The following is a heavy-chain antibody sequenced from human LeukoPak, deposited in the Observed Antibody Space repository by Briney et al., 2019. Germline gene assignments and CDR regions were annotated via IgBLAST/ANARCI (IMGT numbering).Heavy chain of an antibody. CDR1: GFTFSSYA. CDR3: AKNGELLWFGELPWFDP. J-gene: IGHJ5*02. CDR2: ISGSGGST. D-gene: IGHD3-10*01. Sequence: PGGSLRLSCAASGFTFSSYAMSWVCQAPGKGLEWVSAISGSGGSTYYADSVKGRFTISRDNSKNTLYLQMNSLRAEDTAVYYCAKNGELLWFGELPWFDPWGQGTLVTVSS. V-gene: IGHV3-23*01.